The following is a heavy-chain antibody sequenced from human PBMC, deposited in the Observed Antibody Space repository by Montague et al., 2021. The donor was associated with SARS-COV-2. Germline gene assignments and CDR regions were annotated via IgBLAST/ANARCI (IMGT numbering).Heavy chain of an antibody. D-gene: IGHD2-21*01. J-gene: IGHJ4*02. V-gene: IGHV4-39*07. CDR1: GGSISDSNFH. CDR2: LYYSGAT. Sequence: SETLSLTCTVSGGSISDSNFHWGWIRQPPGKGLEWIGTLYYSGATYYNPSLKSRVTTSMDTSKNQFSLKLTSANAADKAVYYCARLRGGTPGEHWGQGALVTVSS. CDR3: ARLRGGTPGEH.